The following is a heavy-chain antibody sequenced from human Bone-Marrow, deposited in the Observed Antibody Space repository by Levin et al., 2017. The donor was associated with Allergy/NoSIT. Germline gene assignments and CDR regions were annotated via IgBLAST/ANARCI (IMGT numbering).Heavy chain of an antibody. V-gene: IGHV3-23*01. Sequence: LSLTCAASGFTFRSYAMTWVRQAPGKGLEWVSSIGWSGGGPYYANSVKGRFTISRDNSKNSLYLQMNGLRAEDTAIYYCAKRPVLNWGPIGDYFDFWGPGTLVTVSS. J-gene: IGHJ4*02. D-gene: IGHD7-27*01. CDR3: AKRPVLNWGPIGDYFDF. CDR1: GFTFRSYA. CDR2: IGWSGGGP.